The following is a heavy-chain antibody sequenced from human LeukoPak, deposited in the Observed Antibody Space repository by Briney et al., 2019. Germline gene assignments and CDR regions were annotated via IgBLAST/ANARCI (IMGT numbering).Heavy chain of an antibody. CDR1: GASISSNNW. CDR2: IFFTGTT. CDR3: ARVYCSSNSCYLDY. V-gene: IGHV4-4*02. J-gene: IGHJ4*02. D-gene: IGHD2-2*01. Sequence: SGTLSLTCAVSGASISSNNWWSWVRLPPGKGLEWIGEIFFTGTTTYNPSLKSRVSMSLDKSKNQFSLNLTSVTAADTAIYYCARVYCSSNSCYLDYWSQGTLVTVSS.